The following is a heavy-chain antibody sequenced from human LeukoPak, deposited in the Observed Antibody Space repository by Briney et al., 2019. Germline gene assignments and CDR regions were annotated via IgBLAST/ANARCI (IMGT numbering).Heavy chain of an antibody. Sequence: SETLSLTCTVSGGSISSYYWSWIRQPPGKGLEWIGYIYYSGSTNYNPSLKSRVTISVDTSKNQFSLKLSSVTAADTAVYYCARDQLWTTGAFNYWGQGTLVTVSS. CDR3: ARDQLWTTGAFNY. V-gene: IGHV4-59*01. CDR1: GGSISSYY. J-gene: IGHJ4*02. CDR2: IYYSGST. D-gene: IGHD4-17*01.